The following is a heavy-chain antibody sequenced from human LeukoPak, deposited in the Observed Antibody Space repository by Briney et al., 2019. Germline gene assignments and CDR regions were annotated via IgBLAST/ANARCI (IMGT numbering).Heavy chain of an antibody. Sequence: GRSLRFSCAASGFTFSSYAMHWVRQAPGKGLEWVAVISYDGSNKYYADSVKGRFTISRDNSKNTLYLQMNSLRAEDTAVYYCARSTASRREFDYWGQGTLVTVSS. CDR2: ISYDGSNK. V-gene: IGHV3-30-3*01. CDR1: GFTFSSYA. D-gene: IGHD2-2*01. J-gene: IGHJ4*02. CDR3: ARSTASRREFDY.